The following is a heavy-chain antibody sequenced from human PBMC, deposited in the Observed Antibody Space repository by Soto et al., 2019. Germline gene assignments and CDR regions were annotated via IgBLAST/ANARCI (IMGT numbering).Heavy chain of an antibody. Sequence: PSETLSLTCTVSGGSISSYYWSWIRQPPGKGLEWIGYIYYSGSTNYNPSLKSRVTISVDTSKNQFSLKLSSVTAADTAVYYCARPTQLRYFDWLLSDNWFDPWGQGTLVTVSS. CDR3: ARPTQLRYFDWLLSDNWFDP. CDR2: IYYSGST. D-gene: IGHD3-9*01. V-gene: IGHV4-59*08. CDR1: GGSISSYY. J-gene: IGHJ5*02.